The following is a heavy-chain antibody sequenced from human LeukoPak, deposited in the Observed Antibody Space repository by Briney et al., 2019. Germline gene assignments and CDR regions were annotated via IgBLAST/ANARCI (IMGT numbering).Heavy chain of an antibody. J-gene: IGHJ5*02. Sequence: SETLSLTCTVPGDSISSSYWSWIRQPPGKTLEWIGYIYYTGTTNYNPSLKSRVTISIDTSKNQFSLNLNSVTAANTAVYYCARGFYDSSGYSNCFDPWGQGTLVTVSS. D-gene: IGHD3-22*01. V-gene: IGHV4-59*01. CDR3: ARGFYDSSGYSNCFDP. CDR1: GDSISSSY. CDR2: IYYTGTT.